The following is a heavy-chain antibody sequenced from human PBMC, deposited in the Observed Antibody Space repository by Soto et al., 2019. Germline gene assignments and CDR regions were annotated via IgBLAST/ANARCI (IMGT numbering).Heavy chain of an antibody. CDR2: ISTTSIV. J-gene: IGHJ4*02. CDR1: GFYFSGFE. D-gene: IGHD3-22*01. V-gene: IGHV3-48*03. Sequence: DVQLVESGGGLVQPGGSLRLSCAASGFYFSGFEMNWVRQAPGKGLEWISYISTTSIVYYADSVKGRFTIARDDAKNSLSLQMNSLRVEDTAVYYCARSLSKSSGYYFDYWGQGILVAVSS. CDR3: ARSLSKSSGYYFDY.